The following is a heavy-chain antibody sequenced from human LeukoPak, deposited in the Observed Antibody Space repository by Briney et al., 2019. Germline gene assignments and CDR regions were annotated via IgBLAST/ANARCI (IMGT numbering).Heavy chain of an antibody. D-gene: IGHD1-26*01. CDR2: ISYDGSNK. J-gene: IGHJ4*02. Sequence: GGSLRFSCAASGFTFSSYAMHWVRQAPGKGLEWVAVISYDGSNKYYADSVKGRFTISRDNSKNTLYLQMNSLRAEDTAVYYCARDIGPIVGATGFDYWGQGTLVTVSS. V-gene: IGHV3-30*01. CDR3: ARDIGPIVGATGFDY. CDR1: GFTFSSYA.